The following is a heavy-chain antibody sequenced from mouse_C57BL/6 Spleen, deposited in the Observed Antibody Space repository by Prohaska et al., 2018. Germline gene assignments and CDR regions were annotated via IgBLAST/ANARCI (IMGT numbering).Heavy chain of an antibody. CDR1: GFSFRNYW. J-gene: IGHJ2*01. Sequence: DVKLADSGGGLVQPGGSMKLSCVASGFSFRNYWMNWVRQSPEQALEWVAQIRLKSDNYATHYAESVKGRFTISRDDSKSSVDLQMNNLGAENTGMYYCVHPWGYWGQVTTLSVSS. CDR3: VHPWGY. CDR2: IRLKSDNYAT. V-gene: IGHV6-3*01.